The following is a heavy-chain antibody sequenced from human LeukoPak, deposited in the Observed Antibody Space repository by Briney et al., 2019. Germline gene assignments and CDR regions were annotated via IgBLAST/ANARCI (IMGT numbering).Heavy chain of an antibody. Sequence: PGGSLRLSCAASGFTVSSNYMSWVRQAPGKGLEWVANIKQDGSEKYYVDSVKGRFTISRDNAKNSLYLQMNSLRAEDTAVYYCASDYDSSVYWGQGTLVTVSS. CDR1: GFTVSSNY. CDR3: ASDYDSSVY. D-gene: IGHD3-22*01. CDR2: IKQDGSEK. V-gene: IGHV3-7*03. J-gene: IGHJ4*02.